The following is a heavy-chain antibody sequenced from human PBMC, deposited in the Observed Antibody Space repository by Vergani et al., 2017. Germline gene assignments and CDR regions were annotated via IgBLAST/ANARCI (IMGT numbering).Heavy chain of an antibody. J-gene: IGHJ6*03. CDR2: IKQDGSEK. CDR1: GFTFSSYW. D-gene: IGHD3-22*01. CDR3: ARDFHYYDSSGYYYSLGYYYMDV. Sequence: EVQLVESGGGLVQPGGSLRLSCAASGFTFSSYWMSWVRQAPGKGLEWVANIKQDGSEKYYVDSVKGRFTISRDNAKNSLYLQMNSLRAEDTAVYYCARDFHYYDSSGYYYSLGYYYMDVWGKGTTVTVSS. V-gene: IGHV3-7*01.